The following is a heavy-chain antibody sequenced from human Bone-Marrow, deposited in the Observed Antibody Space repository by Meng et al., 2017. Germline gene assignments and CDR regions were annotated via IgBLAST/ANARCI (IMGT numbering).Heavy chain of an antibody. V-gene: IGHV3-23*01. CDR3: AKGGRGYCSGGSCYLGYY. D-gene: IGHD2-15*01. CDR2: ISGSGGST. CDR1: GFTFSSYA. Sequence: GESLKISCAASGFTFSSYAMSWVRQAPGKGLEWVSAISGSGGSTYYADSVKGRFTISRDNSKNTLYLQMNSLRAEDTAVYYCAKGGRGYCSGGSCYLGYYWGQGTQVTVSS. J-gene: IGHJ4*02.